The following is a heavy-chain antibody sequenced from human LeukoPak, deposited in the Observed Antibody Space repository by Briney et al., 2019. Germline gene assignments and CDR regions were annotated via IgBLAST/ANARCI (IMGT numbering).Heavy chain of an antibody. CDR3: VKDFGDAYNYFDF. CDR2: ISSNGGST. Sequence: GGSLRLSCEASGFTFSSYAMHWVRQAPGKGLEYVSVISSNGGSTYYADPVKGRFTISRDNSKNTPYLQMISLRDEDAAVYYCVKDFGDAYNYFDFWGQGTPVTVSS. V-gene: IGHV3-64D*09. J-gene: IGHJ4*02. CDR1: GFTFSSYA. D-gene: IGHD5-24*01.